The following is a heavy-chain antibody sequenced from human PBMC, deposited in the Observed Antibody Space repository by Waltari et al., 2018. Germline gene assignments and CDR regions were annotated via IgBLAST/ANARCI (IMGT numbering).Heavy chain of an antibody. D-gene: IGHD2-15*01. CDR2: ISYDRSDE. CDR1: GFSFSTSG. CDR3: AKELEVVDAKVYYYYGMDV. V-gene: IGHV3-30*18. Sequence: QGQVVESGGGVVQPGRSLRLPCAASGFSFSTSGMHRVRPAPGKGREWVAVISYDRSDEAYADSVKGRFTISRDNSKNTLYLQMNSLRPEDAGVYYCAKELEVVDAKVYYYYGMDVWGQGTTVTVSS. J-gene: IGHJ6*02.